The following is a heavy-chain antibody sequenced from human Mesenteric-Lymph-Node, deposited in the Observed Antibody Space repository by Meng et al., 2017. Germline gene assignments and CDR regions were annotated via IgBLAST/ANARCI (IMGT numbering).Heavy chain of an antibody. D-gene: IGHD4-17*01. V-gene: IGHV3-9*01. CDR2: ISWNSGSI. CDR3: SAYGDNLPSDY. J-gene: IGHJ4*02. Sequence: SLKISCAASGFTFDDYAMHWVRQAPGKGLEWVSGISWNSGSIGYADSVKGRFTISRDNAKNSLYLQMNSLRAEDTALYYCSAYGDNLPSDYWGQGTLVTVSS. CDR1: GFTFDDYA.